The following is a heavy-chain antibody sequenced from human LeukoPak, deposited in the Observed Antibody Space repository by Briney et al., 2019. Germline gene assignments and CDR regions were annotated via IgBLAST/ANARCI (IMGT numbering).Heavy chain of an antibody. D-gene: IGHD1-7*01. Sequence: SETLSFTCTVSGYSISSDYYWGWIRQPPGKGLEWIGSIYHSGSTYYNPSLKSRVTISVDTSKNQFSLKLSSVTAADTAVYYCARNYSPFDYWGQGTLVTVSS. CDR1: GYSISSDYY. V-gene: IGHV4-38-2*02. CDR2: IYHSGST. CDR3: ARNYSPFDY. J-gene: IGHJ4*02.